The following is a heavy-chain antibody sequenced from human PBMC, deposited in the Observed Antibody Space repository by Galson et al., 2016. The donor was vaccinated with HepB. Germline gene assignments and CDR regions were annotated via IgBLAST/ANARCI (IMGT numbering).Heavy chain of an antibody. Sequence: SLRLSCAASGFTFSSYAIHWVRQAPGKGLEWVAVISYDGTNKYYADSVKGRFTISRDNSKNSLYLQMNSLRPEDTAVYYCAKEGHHDFWSGYYNWFAPWGQGTLVTVSP. CDR1: GFTFSSYA. V-gene: IGHV3-30-3*01. CDR3: AKEGHHDFWSGYYNWFAP. CDR2: ISYDGTNK. D-gene: IGHD3-3*01. J-gene: IGHJ5*02.